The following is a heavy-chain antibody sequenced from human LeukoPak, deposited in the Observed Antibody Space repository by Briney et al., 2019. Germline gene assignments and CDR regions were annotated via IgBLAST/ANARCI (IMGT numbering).Heavy chain of an antibody. CDR3: AKDSVAGSAHWFDH. CDR2: IGGSEGST. Sequence: PGGSLRLSCAASGLTFSSYALSWVRQAPGKGLEWVSVIGGSEGSTYYSDSVKGRFTISRDNSKNTLYLQMNSLTGDDTAVYYCAKDSVAGSAHWFDHWGQGTLVTVSS. J-gene: IGHJ5*02. CDR1: GLTFSSYA. D-gene: IGHD5-12*01. V-gene: IGHV3-23*01.